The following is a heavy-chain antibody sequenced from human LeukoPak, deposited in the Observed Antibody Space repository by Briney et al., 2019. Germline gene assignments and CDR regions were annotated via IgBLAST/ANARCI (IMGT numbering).Heavy chain of an antibody. CDR1: GFAFSTYG. CDR3: AKGSGSSGWNDLLGVVDY. J-gene: IGHJ4*02. V-gene: IGHV3-30*18. CDR2: LSFDGSSE. D-gene: IGHD6-19*01. Sequence: GGSLRLSCAASGFAFSTYGIHWVCQAPGKGLEWVAVLSFDGSSEYYADSVKGRFTVSRDNSKNTLYLQMNSLRDEDTAVYYCAKGSGSSGWNDLLGVVDYWGQGTLVTVSS.